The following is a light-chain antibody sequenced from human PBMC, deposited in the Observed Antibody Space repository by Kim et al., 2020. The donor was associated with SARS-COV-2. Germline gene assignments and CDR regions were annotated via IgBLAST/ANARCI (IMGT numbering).Light chain of an antibody. V-gene: IGLV3-19*01. J-gene: IGLJ3*02. CDR1: SLRKYY. CDR2: GKY. Sequence: ALGQTARLTCQGDSLRKYYATWYQQRPGQAPTLVLYGKYDRPSGIPDRFSGSASGNTASLTITGAQAEDEGDYYCSSRDSTGDHVVFGGGTKLTVL. CDR3: SSRDSTGDHVV.